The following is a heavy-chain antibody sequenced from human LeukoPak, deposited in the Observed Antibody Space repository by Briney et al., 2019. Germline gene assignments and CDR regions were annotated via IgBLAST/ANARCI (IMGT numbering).Heavy chain of an antibody. CDR2: TYYRSKWYN. J-gene: IGHJ5*02. CDR3: ARGSTMVRGVTNRYNWFDP. D-gene: IGHD3-10*01. CDR1: GDSVSSNSAA. Sequence: SQTLSLTCAISGDSVSSNSAAWNWIRQSPSRGLEWLGRTYYRSKWYNDYAVSVKSRITINPDTSKNQFSLQLNSVTPEDTAVYYCARGSTMVRGVTNRYNWFDPWGQGTLVTVSS. V-gene: IGHV6-1*01.